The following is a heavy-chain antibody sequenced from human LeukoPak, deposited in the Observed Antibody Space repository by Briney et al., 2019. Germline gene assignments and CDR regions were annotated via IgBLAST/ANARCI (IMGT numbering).Heavy chain of an antibody. CDR2: MNKGGSET. Sequence: GGSLRLSCAASGFTFGRHWMSWVRQAPGKGLEWVAHMNKGGSETTNVDSVKGRFTISRDDAKNLVFLQMNSLRVEDTAVYYCARARGLGYGDDVRWFDPWGQGTLVTVSS. CDR3: ARARGLGYGDDVRWFDP. J-gene: IGHJ5*02. CDR1: GFTFGRHW. V-gene: IGHV3-7*01. D-gene: IGHD4-17*01.